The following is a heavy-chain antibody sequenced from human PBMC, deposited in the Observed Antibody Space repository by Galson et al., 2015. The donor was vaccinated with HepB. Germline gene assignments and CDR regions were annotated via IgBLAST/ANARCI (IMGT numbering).Heavy chain of an antibody. CDR1: GFTFSSYG. CDR2: ISYDGSNK. V-gene: IGHV3-30*18. Sequence: SLRLSCAASGFTFSSYGMHWVRQAPGKGLEWVAVISYDGSNKYYADSVKGRFTISRDNSKNTLYLQMNSLRAEDTAVYYCAKVRGADWYFDLWGRGTLVTVSS. J-gene: IGHJ2*01. D-gene: IGHD1-26*01. CDR3: AKVRGADWYFDL.